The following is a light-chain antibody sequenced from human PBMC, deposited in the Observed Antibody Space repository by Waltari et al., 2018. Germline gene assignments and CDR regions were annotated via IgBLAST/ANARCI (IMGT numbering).Light chain of an antibody. CDR1: RAIRND. Sequence: DIQMLQSPSSLSASVGDRVIITCRASRAIRNDLAWYQQRPGEVPKPLIFAASNLQSGAPSRFSGWGSETEYTLTISSLQPEDFATYYCLQHNTYPLTFGGGTKVEFK. J-gene: IGKJ4*01. CDR2: AAS. CDR3: LQHNTYPLT. V-gene: IGKV1-17*01.